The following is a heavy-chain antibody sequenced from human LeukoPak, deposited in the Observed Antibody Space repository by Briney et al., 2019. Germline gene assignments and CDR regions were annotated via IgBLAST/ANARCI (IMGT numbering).Heavy chain of an antibody. J-gene: IGHJ4*02. V-gene: IGHV3-11*01. CDR1: GGSISSGSYY. CDR2: ISSSGSTI. Sequence: LSLTCTVSGGSISSGSYYWSWIRQAPGKGLEWVSYISSSGSTIYYADSVKGRFTISRDNAKNSLYLQMNSLRAEDTAVYYCARGSGSYHLDYFDYWGQGTLVTVSS. CDR3: ARGSGSYHLDYFDY. D-gene: IGHD1-26*01.